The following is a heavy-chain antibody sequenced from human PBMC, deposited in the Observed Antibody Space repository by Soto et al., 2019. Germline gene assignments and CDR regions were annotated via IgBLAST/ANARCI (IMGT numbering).Heavy chain of an antibody. CDR1: GFTFSTFD. CDR3: ARGRSFSYDSTPPPMFDP. D-gene: IGHD3-10*01. V-gene: IGHV3-13*01. Sequence: DVQLVESGGGLLQPGGSLRLSCAGSGFTFSTFDIHWVRQAPGKGLEWVSGIGTLSDTFYAASVQGRLTISRQNAKNSVYIQMNSLRAGDTAFYYCARGRSFSYDSTPPPMFDPWGQGTLVTVSS. CDR2: IGTLSDT. J-gene: IGHJ5*02.